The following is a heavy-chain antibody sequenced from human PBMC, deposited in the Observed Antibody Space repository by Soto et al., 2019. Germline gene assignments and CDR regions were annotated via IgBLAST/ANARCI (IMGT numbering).Heavy chain of an antibody. Sequence: PSETLSLTCTVSGGSISNYYWSWIRQPPGKGLEWIGYIYYIGSTNYNPSLKSRVTISVDTSKNQFSLKLSSVTAADTAVYYCARVHYDTGGYYGYFEYWGQGTLVTVSS. V-gene: IGHV4-59*01. D-gene: IGHD3-22*01. CDR2: IYYIGST. CDR1: GGSISNYY. J-gene: IGHJ4*02. CDR3: ARVHYDTGGYYGYFEY.